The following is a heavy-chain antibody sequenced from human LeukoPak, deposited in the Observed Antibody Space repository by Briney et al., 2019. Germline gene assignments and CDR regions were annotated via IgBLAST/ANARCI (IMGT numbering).Heavy chain of an antibody. CDR2: ISSSGDST. V-gene: IGHV3-23*01. Sequence: GGSLRLSCAASGFTFSSYAMSWVRQAPGKGLEWVSVISSSGDSTYYADSVKGRFTISRDNSKNTLYLQMNSLRAEDTAIYYCAKVSSGWIVGYFDYWGQGTLVTVSS. CDR3: AKVSSGWIVGYFDY. D-gene: IGHD6-19*01. J-gene: IGHJ4*02. CDR1: GFTFSSYA.